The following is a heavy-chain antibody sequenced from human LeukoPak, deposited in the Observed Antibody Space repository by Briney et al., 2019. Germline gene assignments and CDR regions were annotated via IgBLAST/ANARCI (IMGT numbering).Heavy chain of an antibody. J-gene: IGHJ4*01. CDR2: ISGNGGST. CDR1: GFTFSSYA. Sequence: GGSLRLSCAASGFTFSSYAMSWVRQAPGKGLEWVSSISGNGGSTYYAVSVQGRFTISRDNSKNTLYLQMNSLKVEDTAVYYCTTDLLRWEITLGCWGHGTLVTVSS. V-gene: IGHV3-23*01. D-gene: IGHD4-23*01. CDR3: TTDLLRWEITLGC.